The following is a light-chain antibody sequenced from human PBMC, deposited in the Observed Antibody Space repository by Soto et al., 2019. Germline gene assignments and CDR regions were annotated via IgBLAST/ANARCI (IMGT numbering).Light chain of an antibody. CDR3: QQYGSSPPWT. Sequence: EIVLTQSPGTLSLSPGERATLSCRASQSVSSSYLAWYQQKPGQAPRLLIYGASNRATGIPDRFRGSGSGTDFILTITRLEPEDFAVYYCQQYGSSPPWTFGQGTKVDIK. V-gene: IGKV3-20*01. J-gene: IGKJ1*01. CDR1: QSVSSSY. CDR2: GAS.